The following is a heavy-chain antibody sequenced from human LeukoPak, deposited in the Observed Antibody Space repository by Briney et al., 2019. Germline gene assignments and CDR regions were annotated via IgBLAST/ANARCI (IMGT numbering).Heavy chain of an antibody. CDR3: ARASGSYHIFDAFDI. CDR1: GXTVSSNY. V-gene: IGHV3-66*01. D-gene: IGHD1-26*01. Sequence: GGSLRLSWAASGXTVSSNYVTWVRQAPGKGLEWVCLIYSGGTTYYADSAQGRFTISRDNSKNTLYLQIHSLRAEDTAVYYCARASGSYHIFDAFDIWGQGTMVTVSS. J-gene: IGHJ3*02. CDR2: IYSGGTT.